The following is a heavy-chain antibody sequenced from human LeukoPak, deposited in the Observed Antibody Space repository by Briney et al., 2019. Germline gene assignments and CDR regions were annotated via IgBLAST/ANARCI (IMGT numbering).Heavy chain of an antibody. J-gene: IGHJ6*02. D-gene: IGHD5-18*01. CDR1: GYSISSGYY. CDR3: ARDASDTAMDHDYGMDV. V-gene: IGHV4-38-2*02. Sequence: SETLSLTCTVSGYSISSGYYWGWIRQPPGKGLEWIGSIYHSGSTYYNPSLKSRVTISVDTSKNQFSLKLSSVTAADTAVYYCARDASDTAMDHDYGMDVWGQGTTVTVSS. CDR2: IYHSGST.